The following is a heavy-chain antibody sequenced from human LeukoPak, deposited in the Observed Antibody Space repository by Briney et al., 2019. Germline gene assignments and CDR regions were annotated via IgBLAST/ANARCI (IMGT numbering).Heavy chain of an antibody. CDR2: IYYSGST. V-gene: IGHV4-59*01. CDR1: GGSISSYY. CDR3: AREGGAYDSSGYNIGDYFDY. D-gene: IGHD3-22*01. J-gene: IGHJ4*02. Sequence: SETLSLTCTVSGGSISSYYWSWIRQPPGKGLEWVGYIYYSGSTNYNPSLKSRVTISVDTSKNQFSLKLSSVTAADTAVYYCAREGGAYDSSGYNIGDYFDYWGQGTLVTVSS.